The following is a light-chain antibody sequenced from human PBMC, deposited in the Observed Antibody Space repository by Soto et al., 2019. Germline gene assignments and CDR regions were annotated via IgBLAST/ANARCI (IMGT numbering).Light chain of an antibody. CDR2: AAS. Sequence: EIVVTQSPGTLSLSPGERAALSCRASQSVSSHYLAWYQQKPGQAPRLLIYAASSRATGIPVRFSGSGSGTDFTLTISRLEPEDFAVYYCQHFSNSPSITFGQGTRLEIK. J-gene: IGKJ5*01. V-gene: IGKV3-20*01. CDR1: QSVSSHY. CDR3: QHFSNSPSIT.